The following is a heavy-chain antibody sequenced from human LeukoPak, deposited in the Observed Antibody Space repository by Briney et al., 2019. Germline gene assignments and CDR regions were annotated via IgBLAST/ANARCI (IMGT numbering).Heavy chain of an antibody. V-gene: IGHV3-30*18. D-gene: IGHD2-2*01. CDR2: ISYDGSNK. J-gene: IGHJ4*02. Sequence: GGSLRLSCAASGFTFSSYGMHWVRQAPAKGREWVAVISYDGSNKYYADSVKGRFSISRDNSKNTLYLQMNSLRAEDTAVYYCAKGVAVVVVPAAMDYWGQGTLVTVSS. CDR1: GFTFSSYG. CDR3: AKGVAVVVVPAAMDY.